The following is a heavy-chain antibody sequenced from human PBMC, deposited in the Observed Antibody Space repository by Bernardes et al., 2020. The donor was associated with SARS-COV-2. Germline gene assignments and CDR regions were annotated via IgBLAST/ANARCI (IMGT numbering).Heavy chain of an antibody. CDR1: GYNFNTQW. J-gene: IGHJ4*02. Sequence: GASLKISCGGSGYNFNTQWVAWVRQVAGKGLEYMGIIYPGDSETNYGPSFQGRVTISADKSINTVYLQWNRLEASDTAMYYCATSPILSGWPFDHWGQGTLITVSS. CDR2: IYPGDSET. D-gene: IGHD6-19*01. V-gene: IGHV5-51*01. CDR3: ATSPILSGWPFDH.